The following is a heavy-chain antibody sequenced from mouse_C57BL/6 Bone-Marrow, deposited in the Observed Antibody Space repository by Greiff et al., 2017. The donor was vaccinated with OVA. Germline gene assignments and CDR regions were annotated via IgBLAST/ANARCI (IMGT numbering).Heavy chain of an antibody. CDR2: ISYDGSN. D-gene: IGHD1-1*01. CDR3: AREVHYGSSDSWFAY. Sequence: EVKLMESGPGLVKPSQSLSLTCSVTGYSITSGYYWNWIRQFPGNKLEWMGYISYDGSNNYNPSLKNRISITRDTSKNQFVLKLNSVTTEDKATYYGAREVHYGSSDSWFAYWGQGTLVTVSA. J-gene: IGHJ3*01. CDR1: GYSITSGYY. V-gene: IGHV3-6*01.